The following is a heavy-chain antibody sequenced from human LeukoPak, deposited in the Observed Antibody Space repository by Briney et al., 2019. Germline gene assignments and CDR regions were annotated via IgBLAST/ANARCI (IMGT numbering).Heavy chain of an antibody. J-gene: IGHJ4*02. V-gene: IGHV3-30-3*01. CDR3: AKVRTIFGVVPLSPDY. CDR2: ISYDGSNK. Sequence: GGSLRLSCAASGFTFSSYAMHWVRQAPGKGLGWVAVISYDGSNKYYADSVKGRFTISRDNSKNTLYLQMNSLRAEDTAVYYCAKVRTIFGVVPLSPDYWGQGTLVTVSS. CDR1: GFTFSSYA. D-gene: IGHD3-3*01.